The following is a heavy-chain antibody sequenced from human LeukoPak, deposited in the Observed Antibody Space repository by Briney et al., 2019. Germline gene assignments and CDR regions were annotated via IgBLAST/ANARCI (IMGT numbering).Heavy chain of an antibody. CDR2: IIPIFGTA. V-gene: IGHV1-69*06. D-gene: IGHD3-16*02. CDR1: GGTFSSYA. J-gene: IGHJ4*02. CDR3: ARGGYGGGGVIVNFDY. Sequence: GASVKVSCKASGGTFSSYAISWVLQAPGQGLEWMGGIIPIFGTANYAQKFQGRVTITADKSTSTAYMELSSLRSEDTAVYYCARGGYGGGGVIVNFDYWGQGTLVTVSS.